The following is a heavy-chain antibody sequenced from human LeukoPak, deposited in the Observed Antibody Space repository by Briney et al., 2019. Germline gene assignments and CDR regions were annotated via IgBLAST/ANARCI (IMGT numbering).Heavy chain of an antibody. V-gene: IGHV3-74*01. D-gene: IGHD3-22*01. CDR2: INSDGSST. J-gene: IGHJ4*02. Sequence: GGSLRLSCAASGFTFSSYGMHWVRQAPGKGLVWVSHINSDGSSTSYADSVKGRFTISRDNAKNTLYLQMNSLRAEDTAVYYCARGWSRIYYDSSGIDYWGQGTLVTVSA. CDR3: ARGWSRIYYDSSGIDY. CDR1: GFTFSSYG.